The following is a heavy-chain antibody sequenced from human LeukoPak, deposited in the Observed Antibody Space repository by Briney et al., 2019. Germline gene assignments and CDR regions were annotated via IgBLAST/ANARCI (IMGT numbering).Heavy chain of an antibody. CDR1: GYSISSGYY. Sequence: SETLSLTCTVSGYSISSGYYWGWIRQPPGKGLEWIGSIYHSGSTYYNPSLKSRVTISVDTSKNQFSLKLSSVTAADTAVYYCARQLGYDILAIFDYWGQGTLVTVSS. CDR2: IYHSGST. CDR3: ARQLGYDILAIFDY. V-gene: IGHV4-38-2*02. D-gene: IGHD3-9*01. J-gene: IGHJ4*02.